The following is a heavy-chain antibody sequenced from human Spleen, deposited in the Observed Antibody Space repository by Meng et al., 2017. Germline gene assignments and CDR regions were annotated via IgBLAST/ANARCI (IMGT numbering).Heavy chain of an antibody. Sequence: QVRVVQSGSGLEKPWASVKGSCKASGGNFRRYANRRVRPAPGQGLGWVGWMNPNSGNTGYAQKFQGRVTMTRNTSISTAYMELSSLRSEDTAVYYCARGGELDSWGQGTLVTVSS. V-gene: IGHV1-8*02. CDR2: MNPNSGNT. CDR1: GGNFRRYA. J-gene: IGHJ4*02. CDR3: ARGGELDS.